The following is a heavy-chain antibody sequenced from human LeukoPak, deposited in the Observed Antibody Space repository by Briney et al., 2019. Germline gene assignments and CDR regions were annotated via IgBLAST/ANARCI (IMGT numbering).Heavy chain of an antibody. V-gene: IGHV4-59*01. D-gene: IGHD5-12*01. CDR3: ARVGLGGCFDY. J-gene: IGHJ4*02. Sequence: KASGTLSLTCTVSGGSISSYYWSWIRQPPGKGLEWIGYIYYSGSTNYNPSLKSRVTISVDTSKNQFSLKLSSVTAADTAVYYCARVGLGGCFDYWGQGTLVTVSS. CDR1: GGSISSYY. CDR2: IYYSGST.